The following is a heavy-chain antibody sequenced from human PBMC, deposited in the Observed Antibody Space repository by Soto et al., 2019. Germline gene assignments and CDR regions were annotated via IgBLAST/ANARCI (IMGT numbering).Heavy chain of an antibody. V-gene: IGHV3-66*02. CDR3: ARDGLGMYAFDI. CDR1: GFTVSSNY. J-gene: IGHJ3*02. D-gene: IGHD7-27*01. CDR2: IYGGGST. Sequence: GGSLRLSCAASGFTVSSNYMSWVRQAPGKGLEWVSVIYGGGSTYYADSVKGRFTISRDNSKNTLYLQMNSLRAEDTAVYYCARDGLGMYAFDIWGQGTMVTVSS.